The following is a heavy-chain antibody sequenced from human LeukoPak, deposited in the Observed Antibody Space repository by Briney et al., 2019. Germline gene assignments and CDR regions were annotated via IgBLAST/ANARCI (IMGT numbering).Heavy chain of an antibody. CDR2: IYYSGST. CDR1: GGSISSYS. V-gene: IGHV4-59*01. D-gene: IGHD2-15*01. CDR3: ARLPPCSGGSCNWFDP. J-gene: IGHJ5*02. Sequence: SETLSLTCTVSGGSISSYSWSWIRQPPGKGLEWIGDIYYSGSTNYYPSLTSRVTISVDTSKNQFSLKLTSVTAADTAVYYCARLPPCSGGSCNWFDPWGQGTLVTVSS.